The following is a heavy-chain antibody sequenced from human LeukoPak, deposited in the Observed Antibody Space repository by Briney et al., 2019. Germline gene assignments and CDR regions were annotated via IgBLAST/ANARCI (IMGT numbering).Heavy chain of an antibody. J-gene: IGHJ4*02. CDR2: IYYSGST. D-gene: IGHD5-18*01. Sequence: SETLSLTCTVSGGSISSYYWSWIRQPPGKGLEWIGYIYYSGSTNYNPSLKGRVTISVDTSKNQFSLKLSSVTAADTAVYYCARVRGYSYGFDYWGQGTLVTVSS. CDR1: GGSISSYY. V-gene: IGHV4-59*01. CDR3: ARVRGYSYGFDY.